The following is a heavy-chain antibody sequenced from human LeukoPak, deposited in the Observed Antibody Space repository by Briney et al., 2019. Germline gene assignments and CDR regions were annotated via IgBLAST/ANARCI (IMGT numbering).Heavy chain of an antibody. D-gene: IGHD3-22*01. CDR2: MNPNSGNT. V-gene: IGHV1-8*01. CDR1: GYTFTSYD. Sequence: ASVKVSCKASGYTFTSYDINWVRQATGQGLEWMGWMNPNSGNTGYAQKFQGRVTMTRNTSISTAYMELSSLRSEDTAVYYCARGIIYDSSGYLTSDYWGQGTLVTVSS. J-gene: IGHJ4*02. CDR3: ARGIIYDSSGYLTSDY.